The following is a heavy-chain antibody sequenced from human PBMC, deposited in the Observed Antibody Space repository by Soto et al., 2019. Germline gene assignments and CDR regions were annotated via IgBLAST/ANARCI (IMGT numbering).Heavy chain of an antibody. CDR2: ISIGDRP. Sequence: GGSLRLSCAASGFSFSAYALAWVRQAPGKGLEWVAAISIGDRPYFGDSVRGRFTISRDNSKNTVYLQMNSLRVDDTAVYYCAKDGPRTEIGPQAYFDVWGRGTLVTVSS. J-gene: IGHJ2*01. CDR1: GFSFSAYA. CDR3: AKDGPRTEIGPQAYFDV. D-gene: IGHD1-1*01. V-gene: IGHV3-23*01.